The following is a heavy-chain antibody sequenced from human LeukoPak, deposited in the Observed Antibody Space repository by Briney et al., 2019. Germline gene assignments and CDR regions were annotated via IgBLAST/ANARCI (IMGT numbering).Heavy chain of an antibody. J-gene: IGHJ4*02. Sequence: KTSETLSLTCGVAGGSFRGYYWTWIRQAPGKGLEWIGETTHSGSSNYNPSLKSRVNISVDMAKNQFSLTLSSVTAADTAEYYCARMRPGRIGGSLGSSDYWGQGTLVTVSS. CDR1: GGSFRGYY. D-gene: IGHD1-26*01. CDR3: ARMRPGRIGGSLGSSDY. V-gene: IGHV4-34*01. CDR2: TTHSGSS.